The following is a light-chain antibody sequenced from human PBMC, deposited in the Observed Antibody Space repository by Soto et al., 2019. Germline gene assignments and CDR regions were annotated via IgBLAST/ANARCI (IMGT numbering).Light chain of an antibody. Sequence: IQMTQSPSSLSASVGDRVTITCRASQGISNELGWYQQRPGKAPKVLIYGASTLESGVPSRFSGSGSGTEFTLTISSLQPDDFATYYCQQYHRYSTFGGGTKVDIK. CDR2: GAS. CDR3: QQYHRYST. V-gene: IGKV1-5*01. CDR1: QGISNE. J-gene: IGKJ4*01.